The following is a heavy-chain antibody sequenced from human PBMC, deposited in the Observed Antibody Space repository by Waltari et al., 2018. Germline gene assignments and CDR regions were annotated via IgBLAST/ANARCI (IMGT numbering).Heavy chain of an antibody. V-gene: IGHV3-7*01. J-gene: IGHJ4*02. CDR3: ARALPGEITVYDY. Sequence: EVQLVESGGGLVKPGGSLRLSCVASGFTFGSHWMSWVRQAPEKGLEWVADIKQDGTQQYYVDSVKGRFTVSRDNHKNSLFLQMNSLRAEDTAVYYCARALPGEITVYDYWAQGALVTVSS. D-gene: IGHD3-10*01. CDR2: IKQDGTQQ. CDR1: GFTFGSHW.